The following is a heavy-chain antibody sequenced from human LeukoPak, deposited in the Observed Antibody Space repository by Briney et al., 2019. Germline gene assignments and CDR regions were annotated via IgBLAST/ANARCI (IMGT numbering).Heavy chain of an antibody. CDR3: GRDLDWGAFDH. CDR2: IIPIFGTA. V-gene: IGHV1-69*13. D-gene: IGHD3-9*01. Sequence: ASVKVSCKASGGTFSSYAISWVRQAPGQGLEWMGGIIPIFGTANYAQKFQGRVTITADESTSTAYMELSSPRSEDTAVYYCGRDLDWGAFDHWGQGTLVTVSS. CDR1: GGTFSSYA. J-gene: IGHJ4*02.